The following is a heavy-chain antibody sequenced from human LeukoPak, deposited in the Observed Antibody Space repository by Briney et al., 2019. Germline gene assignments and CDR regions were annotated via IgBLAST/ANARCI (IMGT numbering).Heavy chain of an antibody. Sequence: SETLSLTCTVSGGSVNSGSYYWSWIRQPPGKGLEWIGYIYYSGSTNYNPSLKSRVTISVDRSKNQFSLKLSSVTAADTAVYYCARTLYYYDSSGYYENDAFDIWGQGAMVTVSS. CDR3: ARTLYYYDSSGYYENDAFDI. J-gene: IGHJ3*02. D-gene: IGHD3-22*01. V-gene: IGHV4-61*01. CDR1: GGSVNSGSYY. CDR2: IYYSGST.